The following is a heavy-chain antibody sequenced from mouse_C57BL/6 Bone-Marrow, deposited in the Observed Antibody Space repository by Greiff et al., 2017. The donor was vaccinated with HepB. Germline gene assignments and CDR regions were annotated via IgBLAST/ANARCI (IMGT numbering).Heavy chain of an antibody. CDR3: ASITTVVAGPYAMDY. J-gene: IGHJ4*01. CDR1: GFSLTSYG. CDR2: IWGVGST. V-gene: IGHV2-6*01. Sequence: VKVEESGPGLVAPSQSLSITCTVSGFSLTSYGVDWVRQSPGKGLEWLGVIWGVGSTNYNSALKSRLSISKDNSKSQVFLKMNSLQTDDTAMYYCASITTVVAGPYAMDYWGQGTSVTVSS. D-gene: IGHD1-1*01.